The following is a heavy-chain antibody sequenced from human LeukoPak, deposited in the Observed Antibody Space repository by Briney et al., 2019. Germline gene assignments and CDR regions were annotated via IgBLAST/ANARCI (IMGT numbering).Heavy chain of an antibody. J-gene: IGHJ4*02. CDR3: AKDRERGSSSWYYFYY. CDR2: ISGSGGTT. Sequence: GGSLRLSCTASGFTLSSYAMSWVRQSPGKGLEWVSGISGSGGTTFYADSVRGRFTTSRDNSKNTVYLQMNSLRAEDTAVYSCAKDRERGSSSWYYFYYWGQGNRVTVSS. V-gene: IGHV3-23*01. CDR1: GFTLSSYA. D-gene: IGHD6-13*01.